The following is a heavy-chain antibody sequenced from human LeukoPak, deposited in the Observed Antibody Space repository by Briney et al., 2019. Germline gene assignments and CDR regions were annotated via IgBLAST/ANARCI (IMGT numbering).Heavy chain of an antibody. V-gene: IGHV3-21*01. J-gene: IGHJ4*02. D-gene: IGHD5-24*01. Sequence: GGSLRLSCAASEFTFSSYDIHWVRQAPGKGLEWVASFGSDLSFRSVADSLKGRFTISRDNAENSIYLHMNSLRAEDTAIYYCARDRLGDGYIREFDSWGQGTLVIVSS. CDR3: ARDRLGDGYIREFDS. CDR1: EFTFSSYD. CDR2: FGSDLSFR.